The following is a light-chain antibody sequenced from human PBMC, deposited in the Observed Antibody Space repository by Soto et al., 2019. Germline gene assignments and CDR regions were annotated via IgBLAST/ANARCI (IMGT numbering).Light chain of an antibody. V-gene: IGKV3-11*01. Sequence: EIVLTQSPATLSLSPGERATLSCRASESVSSYLVWYQQKPGQAPRLLIYDASNRATGLPARFSGSGSGTHFTLTVRSLEPEDFAVYYCQQRSNWPFTLGPVTTVEIK. CDR2: DAS. CDR1: ESVSSY. CDR3: QQRSNWPFT. J-gene: IGKJ3*01.